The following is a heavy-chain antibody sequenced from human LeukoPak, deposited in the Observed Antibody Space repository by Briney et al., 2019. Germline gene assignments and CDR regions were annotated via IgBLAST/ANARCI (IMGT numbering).Heavy chain of an antibody. D-gene: IGHD2-21*01. CDR3: ARELGEALHYFDY. CDR1: GFTVSSNY. J-gene: IGHJ4*02. V-gene: IGHV3-53*01. Sequence: QAGGSLRLSCAASGFTVSSNYMSWVRQVPGKGLEWVATLYSYGTTYYADSVKGRFTISRDNSKNTLYLQMNSLRAEDTALYYCARELGEALHYFDYWGRGSLVTVSS. CDR2: LYSYGTT.